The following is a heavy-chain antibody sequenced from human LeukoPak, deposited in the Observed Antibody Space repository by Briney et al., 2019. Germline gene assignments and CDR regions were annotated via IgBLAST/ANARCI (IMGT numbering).Heavy chain of an antibody. D-gene: IGHD1-1*01. Sequence: PSETLSLTCTVSGGSISSYYWSWIRQPPGKGLEWIGYIYYSGSTNYNPSLKSRVTISVDTSKNQFSLKLSSVTAADTAVYYCARAHWNDVNWFDPGAREPWSPSPQ. J-gene: IGHJ5*02. V-gene: IGHV4-59*01. CDR2: IYYSGST. CDR3: ARAHWNDVNWFDP. CDR1: GGSISSYY.